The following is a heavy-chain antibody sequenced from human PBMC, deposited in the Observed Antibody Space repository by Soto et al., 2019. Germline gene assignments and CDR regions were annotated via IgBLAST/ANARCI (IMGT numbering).Heavy chain of an antibody. V-gene: IGHV3-21*01. D-gene: IGHD1-1*01. Sequence: GGSLRLSCAASGLTLSSYNLNWVRQAPGKGLEWVSFISSTTSHIYYADSVKGRFTISRDNAKDSLFLQMNSLRVEDTAVYYCATEDQVWNKGDYWGQGTQVTVSS. CDR1: GLTLSSYN. J-gene: IGHJ4*02. CDR3: ATEDQVWNKGDY. CDR2: ISSTTSHI.